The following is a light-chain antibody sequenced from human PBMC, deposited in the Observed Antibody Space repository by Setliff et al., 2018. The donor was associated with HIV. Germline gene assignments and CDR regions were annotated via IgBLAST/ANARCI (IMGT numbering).Light chain of an antibody. CDR1: SSDVGGYNY. CDR3: SSYTSNSPYG. Sequence: SALTQPASVSGSPGQSITISCTGTSSDVGGYNYVSWYQQHPGKAPKLMISEVSNRPSGVSNRSSGSKSGNTASLTISGLQAEDEADYYCSSYTSNSPYGFGTGTKVTVL. J-gene: IGLJ1*01. CDR2: EVS. V-gene: IGLV2-14*01.